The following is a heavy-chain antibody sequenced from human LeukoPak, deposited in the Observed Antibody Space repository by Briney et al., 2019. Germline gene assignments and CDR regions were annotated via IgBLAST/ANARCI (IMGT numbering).Heavy chain of an antibody. J-gene: IGHJ6*03. CDR2: IYYSGTT. D-gene: IGHD3-10*01. V-gene: IGHV4-39*07. CDR3: ACYYGSGSYNHYYYYMDV. CDR1: GGSISSYY. Sequence: SETLSLTCAVSGGSISSYYWGWIRQPPGKGLEWIGNIYYSGTTYYNPSLKSRVTISVDTSKNQFSLKLSSVTAADTAVYYCACYYGSGSYNHYYYYMDVWGKGTTVTVSS.